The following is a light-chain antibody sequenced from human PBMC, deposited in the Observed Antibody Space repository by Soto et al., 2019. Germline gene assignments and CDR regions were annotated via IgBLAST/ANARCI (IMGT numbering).Light chain of an antibody. V-gene: IGKV1-12*01. J-gene: IGKJ3*01. CDR2: AAF. CDR3: QQANSFPLFT. Sequence: DIQMTQSPSSVSASVGDRVTITCRASQGSSSWLAWYQQKPGKAPKLLIYAAFSFQSGVPSRFSGSGSGTDFTLTISSLQPEDFATYYCQQANSFPLFTFGPGTKVDIK. CDR1: QGSSSW.